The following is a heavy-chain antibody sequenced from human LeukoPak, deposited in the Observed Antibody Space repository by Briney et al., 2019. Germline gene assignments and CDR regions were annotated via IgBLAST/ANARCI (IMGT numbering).Heavy chain of an antibody. V-gene: IGHV4-34*01. Sequence: SETLSLTCAVYGGSFSGYYWSWIRQPPGKGLEWIGEINHSGSTNYNPSLKSRVTISVDTSKNQFSLKLSSVTAADTAVYYCARGGGPHYDILTRRTPFDYWGQGTLVTVSS. CDR3: ARGGGPHYDILTRRTPFDY. CDR2: INHSGST. J-gene: IGHJ4*02. CDR1: GGSFSGYY. D-gene: IGHD3-9*01.